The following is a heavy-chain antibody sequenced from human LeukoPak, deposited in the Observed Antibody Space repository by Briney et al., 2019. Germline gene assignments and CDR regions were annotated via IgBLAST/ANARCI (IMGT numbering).Heavy chain of an antibody. Sequence: PGGSLRLSCAPSGFTFSSYGIHCVPQAPGKGREWVADISYDGSNKYYADSVKGRFPLARDNSKNTLYLQMNSLRDEDTAVYYCTKSVGWLLNYWGQGTLVTVSS. CDR1: GFTFSSYG. V-gene: IGHV3-30*18. CDR3: TKSVGWLLNY. D-gene: IGHD5-12*01. J-gene: IGHJ4*02. CDR2: ISYDGSNK.